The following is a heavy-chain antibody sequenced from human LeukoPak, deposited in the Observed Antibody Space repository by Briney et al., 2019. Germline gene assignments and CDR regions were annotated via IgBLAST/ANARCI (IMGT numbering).Heavy chain of an antibody. CDR1: GFTFSSYS. CDR2: ITSSSGAI. CDR3: TRVEYGDYPGDY. Sequence: PGGSLRPSCAASGFTFSSYSMNWVRQAPGEGLEWISYITSSSGAIYYADSVKGRFTISRDNAKNSLYLQMNGLRAEDTAVYYCTRVEYGDYPGDYWGQGTLVTVSS. V-gene: IGHV3-48*01. J-gene: IGHJ4*02. D-gene: IGHD4-17*01.